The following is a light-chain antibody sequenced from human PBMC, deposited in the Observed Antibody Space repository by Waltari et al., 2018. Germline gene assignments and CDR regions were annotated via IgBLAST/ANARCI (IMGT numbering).Light chain of an antibody. Sequence: DIQMTQSPSTLSASVGDRVTITCRASQSIDRWLTWHQQKPGKAPKALSYKTSSLESGVTSRFSGSGSGTEFTLTISSLQPADFATYYCQQYYSDSITFGRGTRLEIK. CDR3: QQYYSDSIT. J-gene: IGKJ5*01. CDR2: KTS. CDR1: QSIDRW. V-gene: IGKV1-5*03.